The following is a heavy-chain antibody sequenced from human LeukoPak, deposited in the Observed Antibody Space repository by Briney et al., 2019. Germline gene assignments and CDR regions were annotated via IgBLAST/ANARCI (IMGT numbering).Heavy chain of an antibody. V-gene: IGHV4-59*01. CDR3: ASGKYYYDSSGYYYFDY. D-gene: IGHD3-22*01. CDR2: IYYSRST. CDR1: GGSISSYY. J-gene: IGHJ4*02. Sequence: SETLSLTCTVSGGSISSYYWSWIRQPPGKGLEWIGYIYYSRSTNYNPSLKIRVTISVDTSKNQFSLKLSSVTAADTAVYYCASGKYYYDSSGYYYFDYWGQGTLVTVSS.